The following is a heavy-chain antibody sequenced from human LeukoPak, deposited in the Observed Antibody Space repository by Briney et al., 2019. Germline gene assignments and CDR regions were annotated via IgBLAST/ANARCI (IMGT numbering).Heavy chain of an antibody. CDR1: GFTFSSSW. D-gene: IGHD3-3*01. Sequence: GGSLRLSCLASGFTFSSSWMTWVRQAPGRGLEWVANIKEDGSDKQYVDSVRGRFTISRDNAKKSVSLQMDGLRAEDTAVYHCVRESDVWSGPGIGRPLDVWGKGTTVTVSS. J-gene: IGHJ6*04. V-gene: IGHV3-7*01. CDR3: VRESDVWSGPGIGRPLDV. CDR2: IKEDGSDK.